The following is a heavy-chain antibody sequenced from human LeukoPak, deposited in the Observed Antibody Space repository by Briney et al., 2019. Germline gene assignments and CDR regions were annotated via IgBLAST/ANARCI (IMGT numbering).Heavy chain of an antibody. V-gene: IGHV3-30*03. CDR1: GFTFSDYY. D-gene: IGHD4-17*01. CDR3: ARGDDYGDYDAFDI. CDR2: ISYDGSNK. J-gene: IGHJ3*02. Sequence: GGSLRLSCAASGFTFSDYYMSWIRQAPGKGLEWVAVISYDGSNKYYADSVKGRFTISRDNSKNTLYLQMNSLRAEDTAVYYCARGDDYGDYDAFDIWGQGTMVTVSS.